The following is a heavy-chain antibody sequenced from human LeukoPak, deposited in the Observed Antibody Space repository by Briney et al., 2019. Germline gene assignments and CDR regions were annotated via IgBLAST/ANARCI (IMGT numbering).Heavy chain of an antibody. Sequence: GGSLRLSCAASGFTFSSYSMNGVRQAPGKGLEWVSSISSSSSYIYYADSVKGRFTISRDNAKKSLYLQMNSLRAEDTAVYYCARPSRGFFDYWGQGTLVTVSS. V-gene: IGHV3-21*01. CDR3: ARPSRGFFDY. D-gene: IGHD3-10*01. J-gene: IGHJ4*02. CDR2: ISSSSSYI. CDR1: GFTFSSYS.